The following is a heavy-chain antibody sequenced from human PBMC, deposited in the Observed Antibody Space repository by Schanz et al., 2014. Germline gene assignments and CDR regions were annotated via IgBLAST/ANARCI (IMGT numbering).Heavy chain of an antibody. CDR3: ARGIGGYGANNYFDY. CDR1: GYIFINSG. J-gene: IGHJ4*02. V-gene: IGHV1-18*01. Sequence: QIQLVQSGPEVKKPGATVKVSCKASGYIFINSGISWVRQAPGQGLEWVGWISVYTGNTKYGQKVQGRVTMTADTSTNTAYMELRSLRSEDTAVYSCARGIGGYGANNYFDYWGQGTLXTVSS. CDR2: ISVYTGNT. D-gene: IGHD5-12*01.